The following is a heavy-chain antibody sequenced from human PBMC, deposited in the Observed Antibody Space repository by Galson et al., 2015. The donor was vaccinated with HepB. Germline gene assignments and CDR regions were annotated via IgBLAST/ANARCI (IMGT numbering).Heavy chain of an antibody. Sequence: SLRLSCAASGFTFSSYGMHWVRQAPGKGLEWVAVISYDGSNKYYADSVKGRFTISRDNSKNTLYLQMNSLRAEDTAVYYCAKEFAVFGVVITGGFDPWGQGTLVTVSS. V-gene: IGHV3-30*18. CDR2: ISYDGSNK. J-gene: IGHJ5*02. D-gene: IGHD3-3*01. CDR1: GFTFSSYG. CDR3: AKEFAVFGVVITGGFDP.